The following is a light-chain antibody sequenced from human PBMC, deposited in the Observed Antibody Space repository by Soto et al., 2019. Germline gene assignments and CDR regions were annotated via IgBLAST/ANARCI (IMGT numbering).Light chain of an antibody. J-gene: IGLJ1*01. V-gene: IGLV2-14*01. CDR1: SSDIGNYDF. CDR3: SSYTITNILSYV. CDR2: EVS. Sequence: QSVLTQPASVSGSPGQSITISCTGTSSDIGNYDFVSWYQQVPGTAPKAMIYEVSSRPSGVSNRFSGSKSGNTASLTISGLQAEDEAYYYCSSYTITNILSYVFGTGTKVTVL.